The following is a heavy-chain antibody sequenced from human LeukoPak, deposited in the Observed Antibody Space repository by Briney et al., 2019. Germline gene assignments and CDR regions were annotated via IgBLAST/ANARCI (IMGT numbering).Heavy chain of an antibody. Sequence: GGSLRLSCAASGFTFSNYAMSWVRQAPGKGLEWVSVISGSGGSTYYADSVKGRFTISRDNSKNTLYLQMNSLRAEDTAVYYCAKLRYSGYDYSGYFDYWGQGTLVTVSS. CDR3: AKLRYSGYDYSGYFDY. J-gene: IGHJ4*02. CDR1: GFTFSNYA. D-gene: IGHD5-12*01. CDR2: ISGSGGST. V-gene: IGHV3-23*01.